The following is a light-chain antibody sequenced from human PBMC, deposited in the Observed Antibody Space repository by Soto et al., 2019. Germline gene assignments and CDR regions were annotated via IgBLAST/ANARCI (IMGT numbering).Light chain of an antibody. V-gene: IGKV3-11*01. J-gene: IGKJ4*01. Sequence: EIVLTQSPATLSLSPGERATLSCKASQSVNSYISWYQQKPGQPPRLLIYDATNRTTTIPTSFSGSWSATDFTFTSSSQDAEDVAVYYHQQRSNRPLTFGGGTKVEIK. CDR3: QQRSNRPLT. CDR1: QSVNSY. CDR2: DAT.